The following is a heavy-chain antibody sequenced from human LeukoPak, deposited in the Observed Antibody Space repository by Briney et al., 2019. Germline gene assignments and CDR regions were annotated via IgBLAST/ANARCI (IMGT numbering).Heavy chain of an antibody. CDR1: GGTFSNYA. CDR3: ARGWDYDSGGRPTAYVC. Sequence: SVKVSCTASGGTFSNYAINWVRQAPGQGLEWMGGIIPIFGTANYAQKFQGRVTITADESTSTVYMELNSLKSEDTAVYYCARGWDYDSGGRPTAYVCWGQGTLVTVSS. V-gene: IGHV1-69*01. D-gene: IGHD3-22*01. CDR2: IIPIFGTA. J-gene: IGHJ4*02.